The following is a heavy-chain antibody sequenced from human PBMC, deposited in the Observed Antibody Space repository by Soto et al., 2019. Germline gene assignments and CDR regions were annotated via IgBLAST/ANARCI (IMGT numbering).Heavy chain of an antibody. CDR1: GFTFSSYG. J-gene: IGHJ6*02. CDR3: ARPVRTSCYVCCDYYYGMDV. Sequence: QVQLVESGGGVVQPGRSLRLSCAASGFTFSSYGMHWVRQAPGKGLEWVAVISYDGSNKYYADSVKGRFTISRDNSKNTLYLQMNSLRAEDTVVYYCARPVRTSCYVCCDYYYGMDVWGQGTTVNVSS. CDR2: ISYDGSNK. V-gene: IGHV3-30*03. D-gene: IGHD2-2*01.